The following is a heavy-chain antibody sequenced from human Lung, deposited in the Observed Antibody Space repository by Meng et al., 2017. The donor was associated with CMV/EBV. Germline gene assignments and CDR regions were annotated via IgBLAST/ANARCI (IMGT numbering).Heavy chain of an antibody. CDR2: IFRTGTT. CDR3: ARFEGPGEGVDY. Sequence: CPVSCYSFSIVDSSWSWIRQPPGKGLEWIGYIFRTGTTYYNPSLKSRVTLSVDRSNNQFYLKLTAVTAADTAIYYCARFEGPGEGVDYWGQGTLVTVSS. J-gene: IGHJ4*02. V-gene: IGHV4-30-2*01. D-gene: IGHD2-21*01. CDR1: CYSFSIVDSS.